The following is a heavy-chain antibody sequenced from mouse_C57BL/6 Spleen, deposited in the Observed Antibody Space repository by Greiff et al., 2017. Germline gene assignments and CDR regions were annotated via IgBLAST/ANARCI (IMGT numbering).Heavy chain of an antibody. Sequence: EVQGVESGPELVKPGASVKISCKASGYSFTGYYMNWVKQSPEKSLEWIGEINPSTGGTTYNQKFKAKATLTVDKSSSTAYMQLKSLTSEDSAVYYCASPYDYDGAWLAYWGQGTLVTVSA. CDR3: ASPYDYDGAWLAY. J-gene: IGHJ3*01. CDR1: GYSFTGYY. CDR2: INPSTGGT. D-gene: IGHD2-4*01. V-gene: IGHV1-42*01.